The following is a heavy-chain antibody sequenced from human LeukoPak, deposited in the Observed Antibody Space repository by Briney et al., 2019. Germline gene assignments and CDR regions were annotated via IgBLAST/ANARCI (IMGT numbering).Heavy chain of an antibody. Sequence: GGSLRLSCAASGFTFSSYAMHWVRQAPGKGLEWVAVISYDGSNKYYADSVKGRFTVARDNAKSTLYLQMNSLRAEDTALYYCARDGLMTTVPNDYWGQGTLVTVSS. J-gene: IGHJ4*02. CDR2: ISYDGSNK. D-gene: IGHD4-11*01. CDR3: ARDGLMTTVPNDY. CDR1: GFTFSSYA. V-gene: IGHV3-30-3*01.